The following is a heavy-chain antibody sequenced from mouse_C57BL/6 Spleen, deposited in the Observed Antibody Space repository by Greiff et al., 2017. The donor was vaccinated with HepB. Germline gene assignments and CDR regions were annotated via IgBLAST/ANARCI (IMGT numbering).Heavy chain of an antibody. CDR2: IRSKSNNSAT. D-gene: IGHD1-1*01. J-gene: IGHJ2*01. V-gene: IGHV10-1*01. CDR1: GFSFNTYA. CDR3: VRHYGDYYLDD. Sequence: EVQGVESGGGLVQPKGSLKLSCAASGFSFNTYAMHWVRQAPGQGLEWVALIRSKSNNSATYYADSVKDRFTSSRDDAESMLYLQMNSLKTEDTAVYYCVRHYGDYYLDDWGQGTTLTVSS.